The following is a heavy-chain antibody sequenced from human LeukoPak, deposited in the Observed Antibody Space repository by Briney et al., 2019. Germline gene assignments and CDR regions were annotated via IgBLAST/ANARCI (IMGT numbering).Heavy chain of an antibody. J-gene: IGHJ5*02. CDR3: ARGRWKPAARAAWFDP. CDR1: GGSISSSSYY. CDR2: IYYSGST. V-gene: IGHV4-39*01. Sequence: PSETLSLTCTVSGGSISSSSYYWGWIRQPPGKGLEWIGSIYYSGSTYYNPSLKSRVTISVDTSKNQFSLKLSSVTAADTAVYYCARGRWKPAARAAWFDPWGQGTLVTVSS. D-gene: IGHD2-2*01.